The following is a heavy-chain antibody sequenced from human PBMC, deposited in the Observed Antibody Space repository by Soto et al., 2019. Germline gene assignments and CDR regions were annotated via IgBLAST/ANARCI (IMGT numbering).Heavy chain of an antibody. J-gene: IGHJ3*02. CDR3: ARVIAVAGKRGAFDI. V-gene: IGHV1-46*01. CDR1: GYTFPNYH. D-gene: IGHD6-19*01. CDR2: INPSGGST. Sequence: ASVEISFMASGYTFPNYHMHLLRQAPGQGLEWMGIINPSGGSTSYAQKFQGRVTMTRDTSTSTVYMELSSLRSEDTAVYYCARVIAVAGKRGAFDIWGQGTMVTVSS.